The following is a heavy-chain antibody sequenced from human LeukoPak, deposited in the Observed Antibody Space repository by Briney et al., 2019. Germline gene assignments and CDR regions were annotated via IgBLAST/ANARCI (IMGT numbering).Heavy chain of an antibody. D-gene: IGHD3-22*01. V-gene: IGHV4-39*01. Sequence: PSETLSLTCTVSGASIRSSTYYWGWVRQPPGKGLEYVGSVYYSGTASYNPSLKSLPTISVNTSKNQFSLKLSSVTATDTAMYYCVRHFYYFDTSGYSNFDSWGQGSLVTVSS. CDR2: VYYSGTA. J-gene: IGHJ4*02. CDR3: VRHFYYFDTSGYSNFDS. CDR1: GASIRSSTYY.